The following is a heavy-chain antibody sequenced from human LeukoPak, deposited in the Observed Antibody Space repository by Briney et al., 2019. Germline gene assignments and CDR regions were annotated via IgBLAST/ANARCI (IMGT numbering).Heavy chain of an antibody. CDR2: IRHHGMNE. CDR1: GFTFSSFG. V-gene: IGHV3-30*02. J-gene: IGHJ4*02. CDR3: AKDRRDYGDYGLDY. D-gene: IGHD4-17*01. Sequence: GGSLRLSCAASGFTFSSFGMHWVRRTPTKGLEWVAFIRHHGMNESYVDSVKGRFTISRDNSKHTLYLQMNSLRVEDTAVYYCAKDRRDYGDYGLDYWGQGTLVTVSS.